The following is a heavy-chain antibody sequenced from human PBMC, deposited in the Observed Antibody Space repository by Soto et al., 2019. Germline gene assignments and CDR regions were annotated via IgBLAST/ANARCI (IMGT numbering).Heavy chain of an antibody. CDR3: AKEGQPTTVTLPDY. J-gene: IGHJ4*02. Sequence: EVQLLESGGGLVQPGGSLRLSCAASGFTFSSFAMNGVRHAPGKGLDWVSTISGSGISTYYADSVKGRFTISRDNSKNTLYLQMNSLPAEDTAVYYCAKEGQPTTVTLPDYWGQGSLVTVSS. D-gene: IGHD4-17*01. CDR2: ISGSGIST. V-gene: IGHV3-23*01. CDR1: GFTFSSFA.